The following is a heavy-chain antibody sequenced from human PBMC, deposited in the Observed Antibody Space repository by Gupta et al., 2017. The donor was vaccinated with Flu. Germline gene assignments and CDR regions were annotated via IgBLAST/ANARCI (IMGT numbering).Heavy chain of an antibody. D-gene: IGHD1-7*01. CDR1: GGSIRSSNW. CDR2: IYHSGST. CDR3: ARFGPGTYYYYGMDV. V-gene: IGHV4-4*02. J-gene: IGHJ6*02. Sequence: QVQLQESGPGLVKPSGTLSLTFAVSGGSIRSSNWWSWVRQPPGKGLEWIGEIYHSGSTNYNPSLKSRVTISVDKSKNQFSLKLSSVTAADTAVYYCARFGPGTYYYYGMDVWGQGTTVTVSS.